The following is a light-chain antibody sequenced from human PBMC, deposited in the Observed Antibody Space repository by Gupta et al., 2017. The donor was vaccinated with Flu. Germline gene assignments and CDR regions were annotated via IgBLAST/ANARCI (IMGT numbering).Light chain of an antibody. CDR1: QSLLHSNGYNY. CDR2: LGS. Sequence: DIVMTQSPLSLPVTPGEPASISCRSSQSLLHSNGYNYLDWYLKKPGQSQQLLIYLGSNRASGVPDRFSGSGSGTDFTLKISRVEAEDVGVYYCMQALQTRSFGQGTKLEIK. CDR3: MQALQTRS. V-gene: IGKV2-28*01. J-gene: IGKJ2*04.